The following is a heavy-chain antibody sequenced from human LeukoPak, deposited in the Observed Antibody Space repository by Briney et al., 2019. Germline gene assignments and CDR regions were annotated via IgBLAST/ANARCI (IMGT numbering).Heavy chain of an antibody. Sequence: PSETLSLTCTVSGGSISSYYWSWIRQPAGKGLEWIGRIYTSGSTNYNPSLKSRVTMSVDTSKNQFSLKLSSVTAADTAVYYCARGPNYGDSFYYYYMDVWGKGTTVTISS. J-gene: IGHJ6*03. V-gene: IGHV4-4*07. CDR2: IYTSGST. D-gene: IGHD4-17*01. CDR1: GGSISSYY. CDR3: ARGPNYGDSFYYYYMDV.